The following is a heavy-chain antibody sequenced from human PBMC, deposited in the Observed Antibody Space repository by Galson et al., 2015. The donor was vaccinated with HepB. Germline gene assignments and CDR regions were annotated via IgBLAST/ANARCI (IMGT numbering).Heavy chain of an antibody. J-gene: IGHJ6*02. V-gene: IGHV1-2*02. CDR2: IHPNSGVT. CDR1: GYTFTTYY. CDR3: VMEEATALRGNYYYYGMDV. Sequence: SVKVSCKASGYTFTTYYMHWVRQAPGQGLEWMGWIHPNSGVTKFAQKFHGRVTMTGDTSVSTAYMDLGGLRYDDTAVYYCVMEEATALRGNYYYYGMDVWGQGTTVAVSS. D-gene: IGHD2-21*02.